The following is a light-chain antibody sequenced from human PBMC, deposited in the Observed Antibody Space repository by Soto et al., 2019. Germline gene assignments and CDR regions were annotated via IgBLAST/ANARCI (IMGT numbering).Light chain of an antibody. CDR2: GAY. J-gene: IGKJ3*01. Sequence: EIGLTQSPGTLSLSPGDRAALSCRATRSVSSDYVAWYQQKPGQAPRLLIYGAYTRATGIPDRFSGSGSGRDFTLTISNLEPEDCAVCDCHRVAITSGTFGPGLKVDI. CDR1: RSVSSDY. CDR3: HRVAITSGT. V-gene: IGKV3-20*01.